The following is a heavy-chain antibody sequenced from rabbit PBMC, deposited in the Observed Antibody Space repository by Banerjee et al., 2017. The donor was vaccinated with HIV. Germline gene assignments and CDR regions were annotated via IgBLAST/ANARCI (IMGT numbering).Heavy chain of an antibody. J-gene: IGHJ4*01. CDR3: ARDINTNDYFNL. CDR1: GFSFSSSYY. D-gene: IGHD1-1*01. V-gene: IGHV1S45*01. Sequence: QEQLEESGGDLVKPEGSLTLTCTASGFSFSSSYYMCWVRQAPGKGLEWVACIGVSGGITHYATWAKGRFTISKTSSTTVTLQMTSLTAADTATYFCARDINTNDYFNLWGPGTLVTVS. CDR2: IGVSGGIT.